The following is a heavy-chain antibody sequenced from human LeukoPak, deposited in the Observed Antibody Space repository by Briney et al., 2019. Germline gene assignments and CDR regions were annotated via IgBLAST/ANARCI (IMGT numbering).Heavy chain of an antibody. CDR2: ISSSSSTI. Sequence: PGGSLRLSCAASGFTFSSYSMNWVRQAPGKGLEWVSYISSSSSTIYYADSVKGRFTISRDNAKNSLYLQMNSLRAEDTAVYYCARTPGRVYWGQGTLVTVSS. D-gene: IGHD2-15*01. J-gene: IGHJ4*02. CDR1: GFTFSSYS. V-gene: IGHV3-48*04. CDR3: ARTPGRVY.